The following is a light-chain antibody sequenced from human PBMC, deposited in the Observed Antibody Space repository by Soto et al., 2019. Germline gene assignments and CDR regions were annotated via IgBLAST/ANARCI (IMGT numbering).Light chain of an antibody. J-gene: IGKJ4*01. CDR3: RQGTHLPRS. Sequence: EVVVTQSPLSLPVTLGQPASISCRSSQSIVHSEWNTYLNGFQQRPGHSPRRLIYKVSNRDAGVPDRFSGSGSGTDFTLKISRVEAEDVGVYYCRQGTHLPRSFGGGTKVETK. V-gene: IGKV2-30*02. CDR2: KVS. CDR1: QSIVHSEWNTY.